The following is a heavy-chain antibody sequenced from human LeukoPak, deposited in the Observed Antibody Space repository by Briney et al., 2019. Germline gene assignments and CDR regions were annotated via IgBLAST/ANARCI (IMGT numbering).Heavy chain of an antibody. Sequence: SETLSLTCSVSGASISSGSNYWGWIRQPPGKTLEWIGSIYSSGSTYYNSSLQSRVIIIIDTPKNHFSLTLSSVTAADTAVYYCAREDSGSYYNFYYFYMDVWGKGTTVTISS. J-gene: IGHJ6*03. CDR1: GASISSGSNY. CDR3: AREDSGSYYNFYYFYMDV. D-gene: IGHD3-10*01. V-gene: IGHV4-39*07. CDR2: IYSSGST.